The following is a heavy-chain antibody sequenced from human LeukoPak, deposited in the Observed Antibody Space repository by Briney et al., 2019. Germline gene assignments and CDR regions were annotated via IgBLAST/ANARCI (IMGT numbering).Heavy chain of an antibody. Sequence: PGRSLRLSCAASGFTFSSHGMHWVRQAPGKGLEWVAVIWYDGSDKYYADSVKGRVAISRDNSQNTVFLQMNSVRVEDTAVYYCARSYSNHLFGMDVWGQGTAVTVSS. V-gene: IGHV3-33*01. CDR3: ARSYSNHLFGMDV. J-gene: IGHJ6*02. D-gene: IGHD4-11*01. CDR1: GFTFSSHG. CDR2: IWYDGSDK.